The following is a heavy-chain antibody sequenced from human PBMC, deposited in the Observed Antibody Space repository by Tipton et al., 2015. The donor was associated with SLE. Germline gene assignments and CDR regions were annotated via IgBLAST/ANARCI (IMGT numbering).Heavy chain of an antibody. D-gene: IGHD3-3*01. Sequence: TLSLTCAVYGGSLSGYYWSWIRQPPGKGLEWIGSIYYSGSTNYNPSLKSRVTISVDTSKNQFSLKLSSVTAADTAVYYCARHYRNEWLFYGMDVWGQGTTVTVSS. CDR1: GGSLSGYY. CDR2: IYYSGST. V-gene: IGHV4-59*08. CDR3: ARHYRNEWLFYGMDV. J-gene: IGHJ6*02.